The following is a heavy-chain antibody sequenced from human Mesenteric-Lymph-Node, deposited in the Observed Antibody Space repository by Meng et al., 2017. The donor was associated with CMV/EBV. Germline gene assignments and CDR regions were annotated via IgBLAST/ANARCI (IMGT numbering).Heavy chain of an antibody. J-gene: IGHJ4*02. V-gene: IGHV3-23*03. CDR2: IYSGGSST. Sequence: GGSLRLSCAASGFTFSSYAMSWVRQAPGKGLEWVSVIYSGGSSTYYADSVKGRFTISRDNSKNTLYLQMNSLRAEDTAVYHCAKDRRWLQFNYFEDWGQGTLVTVSS. CDR1: GFTFSSYA. CDR3: AKDRRWLQFNYFED. D-gene: IGHD5-24*01.